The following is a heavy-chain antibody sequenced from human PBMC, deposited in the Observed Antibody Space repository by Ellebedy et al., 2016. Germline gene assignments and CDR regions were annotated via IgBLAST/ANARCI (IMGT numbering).Heavy chain of an antibody. D-gene: IGHD4-17*01. V-gene: IGHV4-59*08. J-gene: IGHJ5*02. Sequence: SETLSLTCTVSGGSISSYYWSWIRQPPGKGLEWIGYIYYSGSTNYNPSLKSRVTILVDTSKNQFSLKLSSVTAADTAVYYCARHSDGDDWFDPWGQGTLVTVSS. CDR2: IYYSGST. CDR1: GGSISSYY. CDR3: ARHSDGDDWFDP.